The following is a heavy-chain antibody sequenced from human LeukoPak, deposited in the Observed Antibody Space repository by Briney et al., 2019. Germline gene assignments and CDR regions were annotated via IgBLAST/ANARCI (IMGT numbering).Heavy chain of an antibody. CDR1: GDSISFNY. Sequence: SETLSLTCTVSGDSISFNYWNWIRQPPGKGLEWIGHIDYSGSTSYNPSLKSRLTISIDTSKDQFSLYLSSVTAADTGVYYCAKRVGSYWYWGQGTLVTVSS. D-gene: IGHD1-26*01. V-gene: IGHV4-59*01. CDR2: IDYSGST. J-gene: IGHJ4*02. CDR3: AKRVGSYWY.